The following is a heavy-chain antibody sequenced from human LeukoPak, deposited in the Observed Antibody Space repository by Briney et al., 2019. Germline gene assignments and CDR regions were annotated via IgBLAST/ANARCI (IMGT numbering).Heavy chain of an antibody. D-gene: IGHD6-13*01. CDR2: MNPVSGNA. J-gene: IGHJ4*02. V-gene: IGHV1-8*01. Sequence: ASVKVSCKASGYTFTNFDINWVRQAPGQGLEWMGWMNPVSGNAGSAQKFQGRVTLTTDTSTSTAYMELRSLRSGDTAVYYCARERIAAAEPADYWGQGTLVTVSS. CDR1: GYTFTNFD. CDR3: ARERIAAAEPADY.